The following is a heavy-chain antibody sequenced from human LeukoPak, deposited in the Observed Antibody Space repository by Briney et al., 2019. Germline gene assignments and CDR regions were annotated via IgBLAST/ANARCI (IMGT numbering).Heavy chain of an antibody. CDR2: IHPGDSET. V-gene: IGHV5-51*01. CDR1: GYRFTSYW. J-gene: IGHJ3*02. Sequence: GESLKISCKASGYRFTSYWIGWVRQMPGKGLECMGIIHPGDSETRYSPSFQGQVTISADKSISTAYLQWSGLKASDTAMYYCASLGPTAYDSSGYYYDAFDIWGQGTMVTVSS. CDR3: ASLGPTAYDSSGYYYDAFDI. D-gene: IGHD3-22*01.